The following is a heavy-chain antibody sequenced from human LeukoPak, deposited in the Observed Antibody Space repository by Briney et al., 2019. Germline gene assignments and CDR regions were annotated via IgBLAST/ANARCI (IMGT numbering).Heavy chain of an antibody. CDR1: GFSISHFW. V-gene: IGHV3-74*01. D-gene: IGHD4-17*01. Sequence: PGWSLRLSCAASGFSISHFWMYWVRQAPGKGLLWVARISSDGLTAGYADSVKGRFTISRDNAENTLYLQMNSLRAEDTAVFYCAGSPNDGEDLWGQGTLVTVSS. CDR3: AGSPNDGEDL. CDR2: ISSDGLTA. J-gene: IGHJ5*02.